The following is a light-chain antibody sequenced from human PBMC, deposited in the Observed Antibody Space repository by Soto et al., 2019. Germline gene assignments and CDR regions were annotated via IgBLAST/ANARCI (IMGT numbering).Light chain of an antibody. V-gene: IGKV3-15*01. Sequence: EIVMTQSPATLSLSPGESATLSCRASQNIGNKLAWYQQKPGQAPRLLIYTASTRATAVPARFSGSGSGTEFTLTISSLEPEDFAVYYCQQYNNWPPCTFGQGTKVEI. CDR1: QNIGNK. CDR3: QQYNNWPPCT. J-gene: IGKJ2*02. CDR2: TAS.